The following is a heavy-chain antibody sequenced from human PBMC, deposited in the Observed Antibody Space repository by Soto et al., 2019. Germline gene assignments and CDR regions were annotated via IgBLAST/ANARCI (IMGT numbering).Heavy chain of an antibody. D-gene: IGHD6-13*01. Sequence: QVQLVQSGAEVKKPGASVKVSCKASGYTFTGYYMHWVRQAPGQGLEWMGWINPNSGGTNYALKFQGGVAMTRDTSISTAYMELSRLSSDDTAVYYCARAGGRWGMAAHTKQYYFDYWGQGTLVTVSS. CDR2: INPNSGGT. J-gene: IGHJ4*02. CDR1: GYTFTGYY. CDR3: ARAGGRWGMAAHTKQYYFDY. V-gene: IGHV1-2*02.